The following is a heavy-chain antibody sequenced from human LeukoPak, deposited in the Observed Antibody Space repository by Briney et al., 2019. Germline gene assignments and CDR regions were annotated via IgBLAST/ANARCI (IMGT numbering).Heavy chain of an antibody. V-gene: IGHV1-69*05. CDR2: IIPGFATP. J-gene: IGHJ6*03. CDR1: GGTFSSYA. Sequence: GASVKVSCKASGGTFSSYAISWVRQAPGQGLEWMGRIIPGFATPEYAQKFQGRVTITTDESTSTVYMEMSGLRSEDTALYYCARGGTLTTSYYYYYMDVWGKGATVTVSS. CDR3: ARGGTLTTSYYYYYMDV. D-gene: IGHD4-11*01.